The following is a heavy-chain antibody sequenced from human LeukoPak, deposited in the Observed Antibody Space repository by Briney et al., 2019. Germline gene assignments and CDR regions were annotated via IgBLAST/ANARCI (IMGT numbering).Heavy chain of an antibody. J-gene: IGHJ4*02. D-gene: IGHD2-2*01. CDR2: ISAYNGNT. Sequence: ASVKVSCKASGYTFTSYGISWVRQAPGQGLEWMGWISAYNGNTNYAQKLQGRVTMTTDTPTSTAYMELRSLRSDDTAVYYCARGVRVVVPAAMSFDYWGQGTLVTVSS. CDR1: GYTFTSYG. V-gene: IGHV1-18*01. CDR3: ARGVRVVVPAAMSFDY.